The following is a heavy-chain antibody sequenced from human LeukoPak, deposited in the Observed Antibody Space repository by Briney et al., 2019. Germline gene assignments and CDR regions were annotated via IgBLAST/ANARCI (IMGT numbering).Heavy chain of an antibody. J-gene: IGHJ6*03. CDR3: ARPDSSGYYSDYYYMDV. D-gene: IGHD3-22*01. CDR1: GFTFSRYS. CDR2: ISSSSSYI. V-gene: IGHV3-21*01. Sequence: GGSLRLSCAASGFTFSRYSMNWVRQAPGKGLEWVSSISSSSSYIYYADSVKGRFTISRDNAKNSLYLQMNSLRAEDTAVYYCARPDSSGYYSDYYYMDVWGKGTTVTVSS.